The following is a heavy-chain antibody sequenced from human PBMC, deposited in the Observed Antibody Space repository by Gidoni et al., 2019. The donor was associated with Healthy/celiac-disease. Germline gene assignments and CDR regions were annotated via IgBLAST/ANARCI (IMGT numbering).Heavy chain of an antibody. CDR3: ARSSSWYPLFI. J-gene: IGHJ3*02. CDR1: GGSISSYY. V-gene: IGHV4-59*01. CDR2: IYYSGST. D-gene: IGHD6-13*01. Sequence: QVQLQESGPGLVKPSETLSLTCTVSGGSISSYYWSWIRQPPGKGLEWIGYIYYSGSTNYNPSLKSRVTISVDTSKNQFSLKLSSVTAADTAVYYCARSSSWYPLFIWGQGTMVTVSS.